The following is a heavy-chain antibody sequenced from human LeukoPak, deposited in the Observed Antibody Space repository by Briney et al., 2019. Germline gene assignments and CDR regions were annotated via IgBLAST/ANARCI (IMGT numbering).Heavy chain of an antibody. V-gene: IGHV1-2*02. CDR2: INPNSGGT. CDR3: ARDDQLFRSREGNIFWFDP. D-gene: IGHD3-9*01. Sequence: GASVKVSCKTSGYTFTDYYLHWVRHAPGQGLEWMGWINPNSGGTNYAQKFQGRISMTRDTSINTAYMELSGLTSDDSAVYYCARDDQLFRSREGNIFWFDPWGQGTLVTVSS. CDR1: GYTFTDYY. J-gene: IGHJ5*02.